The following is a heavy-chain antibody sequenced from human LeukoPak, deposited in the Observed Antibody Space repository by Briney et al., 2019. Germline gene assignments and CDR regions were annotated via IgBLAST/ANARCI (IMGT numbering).Heavy chain of an antibody. CDR2: IKQDGSEK. J-gene: IGHJ5*02. CDR3: TRYKPSNWLVGWFDP. D-gene: IGHD4-11*01. Sequence: GGSLRLSCAASEFTFSSYWMSWVRQAPGKGLEWVANIKQDGSEKNYVDSVKGRFTISRDNAKNSLYLQMNSLRAEGTAVYYCTRYKPSNWLVGWFDPWGQGTLVIVSP. CDR1: EFTFSSYW. V-gene: IGHV3-7*01.